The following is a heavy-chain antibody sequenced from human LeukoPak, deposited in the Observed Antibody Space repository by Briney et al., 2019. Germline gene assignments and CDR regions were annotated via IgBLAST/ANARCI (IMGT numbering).Heavy chain of an antibody. Sequence: PGGSLRLSCAASGFTFSDYYMSWIRQAPGKGLEWVSYISSSGSTIYYADSVKGRFTISRDNAKNSLYLQMNSLRAEDTAVYYCARDGGIIYSGYDGEVYFDYWGQGTPVTVSS. D-gene: IGHD5-12*01. J-gene: IGHJ4*02. CDR3: ARDGGIIYSGYDGEVYFDY. V-gene: IGHV3-11*01. CDR2: ISSSGSTI. CDR1: GFTFSDYY.